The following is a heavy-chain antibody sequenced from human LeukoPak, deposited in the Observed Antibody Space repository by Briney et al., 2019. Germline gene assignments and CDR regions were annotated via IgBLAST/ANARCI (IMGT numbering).Heavy chain of an antibody. J-gene: IGHJ4*02. CDR2: IYDSGTT. V-gene: IGHV4-59*01. CDR1: GGSISSYY. Sequence: SETLSLTCTVSGGSISSYYWSWIRQPPGKGLEWIGYIYDSGTTNYNPSLKSRVTVSVDTSKNQFSLKLSSVTAADTAVYYCARPEGPWEDNWGQGTLVTVSS. D-gene: IGHD1-26*01. CDR3: ARPEGPWEDN.